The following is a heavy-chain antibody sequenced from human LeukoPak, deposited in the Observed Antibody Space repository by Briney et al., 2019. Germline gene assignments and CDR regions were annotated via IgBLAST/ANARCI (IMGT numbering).Heavy chain of an antibody. CDR3: AKDKSSSWYPAYYFDY. V-gene: IGHV3-23*01. CDR2: ISGSGVGT. J-gene: IGHJ4*02. D-gene: IGHD6-13*01. CDR1: GFPFSNCA. Sequence: GGSLRLSCSASGFPFSNCAMSWVRQAPGMGLEWVSAISGSGVGTNNAASVKGRFTISRDNSKNTLYLQMNSLRAEDTAVYYCAKDKSSSWYPAYYFDYWGQGTLVTVSS.